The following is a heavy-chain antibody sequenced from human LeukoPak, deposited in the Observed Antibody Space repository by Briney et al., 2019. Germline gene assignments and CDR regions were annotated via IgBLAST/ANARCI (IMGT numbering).Heavy chain of an antibody. CDR2: IYYSGST. CDR1: GGSISSYY. V-gene: IGHV4-59*01. J-gene: IGHJ4*02. CDR3: ARLVPAEVVRDPTSYNAPIDY. Sequence: KPSETLSLTCTVSGGSISSYYWSWIRQPPGKGLEWIGYIYYSGSTNYNPSLKSRVTISVDTSKNQFSLKLSSVTAADTAVYYCARLVPAEVVRDPTSYNAPIDYWGQGTLVTVSS. D-gene: IGHD1-1*01.